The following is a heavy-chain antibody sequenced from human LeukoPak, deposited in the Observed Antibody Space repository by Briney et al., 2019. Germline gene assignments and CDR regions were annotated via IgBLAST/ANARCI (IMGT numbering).Heavy chain of an antibody. CDR3: ARDHCGGDCYPRADAFDI. V-gene: IGHV1-69*13. CDR1: GYTFTSYY. Sequence: SVKVSCKASGYTFTSYYMHWVRQAPGQGLEWMGGIIPIFGTANYAQKFQGRVTITADESTSTAYMELSSLRSEDTAVYYCARDHCGGDCYPRADAFDIWGQGTMVTVSS. D-gene: IGHD2-21*01. CDR2: IIPIFGTA. J-gene: IGHJ3*02.